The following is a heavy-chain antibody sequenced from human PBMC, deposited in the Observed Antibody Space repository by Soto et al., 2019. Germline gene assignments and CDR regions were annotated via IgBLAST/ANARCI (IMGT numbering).Heavy chain of an antibody. Sequence: PGGSLRLSCAASGFTFDTYWIHWVRQAPGKGLAWVSGINSGGRSTTYADSVKGRFTISRDNAKNTLYLQMNSLRAEDTAVYYCARAYYYDTSGFWGFDYWGQGTLVTVSS. V-gene: IGHV3-74*01. CDR3: ARAYYYDTSGFWGFDY. CDR1: GFTFDTYW. CDR2: INSGGRST. D-gene: IGHD3-22*01. J-gene: IGHJ4*02.